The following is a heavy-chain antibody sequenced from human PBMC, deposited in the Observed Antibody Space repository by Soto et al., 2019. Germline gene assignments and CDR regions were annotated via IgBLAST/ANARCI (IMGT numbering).Heavy chain of an antibody. Sequence: SETLSLTCAVYCGSFSGYYWSWIRQPPGKGLEWIGEINHSGSTNYNPSLKSRVTISVDTPKNQFSLKLSSVTAADTAVYYCARGITMIAPRGWFDPWGQGTLVTVSS. V-gene: IGHV4-34*01. D-gene: IGHD3-22*01. J-gene: IGHJ5*02. CDR2: INHSGST. CDR1: CGSFSGYY. CDR3: ARGITMIAPRGWFDP.